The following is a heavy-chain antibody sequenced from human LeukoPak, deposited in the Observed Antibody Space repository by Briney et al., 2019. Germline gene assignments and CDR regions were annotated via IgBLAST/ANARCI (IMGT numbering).Heavy chain of an antibody. CDR2: ISGSGGST. V-gene: IGHV3-23*01. J-gene: IGHJ4*02. D-gene: IGHD1-26*01. Sequence: GGSLRLSCAASGFTFSSYEMNWVRQAPGKGLEWVSAISGSGGSTYYADSVKGRFTISRDDSKNTLYLQMNSLRAEDTAVYYCAKDWEPFDYWGQGTLVTVSS. CDR1: GFTFSSYE. CDR3: AKDWEPFDY.